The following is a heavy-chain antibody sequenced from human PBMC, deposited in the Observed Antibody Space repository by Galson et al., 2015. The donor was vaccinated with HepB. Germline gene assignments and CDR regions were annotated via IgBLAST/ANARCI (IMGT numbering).Heavy chain of an antibody. D-gene: IGHD4-17*01. J-gene: IGHJ3*02. Sequence: SLRLSCAASGFTFSSYSMNWVRQAPGKGLEWVSSISSSSSYIYYADSVKGRFTISRDNAKNSLYLQMNSLRAEDTAVYYCARRGTTGRAFDIWGQGTMVTVSS. V-gene: IGHV3-21*01. CDR2: ISSSSSYI. CDR1: GFTFSSYS. CDR3: ARRGTTGRAFDI.